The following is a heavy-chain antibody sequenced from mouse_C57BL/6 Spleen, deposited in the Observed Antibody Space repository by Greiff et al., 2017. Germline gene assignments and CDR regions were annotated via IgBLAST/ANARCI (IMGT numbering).Heavy chain of an antibody. CDR1: GYTFTSYW. V-gene: IGHV1-52*01. Sequence: QVQLQQPGAELVRPGSSVKLSCKASGYTFTSYWMHWVKQRPIQGLEWIGNIDPSDSETHYNQKFKDKAPLTVDKASSKAYMQLSSLTSEDSAVYYCARGSGYAMDYWGQGTSVTVSS. CDR3: ARGSGYAMDY. D-gene: IGHD3-2*02. CDR2: IDPSDSET. J-gene: IGHJ4*01.